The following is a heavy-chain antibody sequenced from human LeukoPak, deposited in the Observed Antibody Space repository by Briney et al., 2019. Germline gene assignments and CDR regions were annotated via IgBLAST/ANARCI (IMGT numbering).Heavy chain of an antibody. V-gene: IGHV3-48*04. D-gene: IGHD2-2*01. Sequence: TGGSLRLSCAASGLTFSKYSMTWVRQAPGKGLEWVSFIDTSSTTMYYTDSVKGRFTISRDNAKNSLYLQMNSLRAEDTAVYYCANHLACGSTSCPPFDYWGQGTLVTVSS. CDR3: ANHLACGSTSCPPFDY. J-gene: IGHJ4*02. CDR1: GLTFSKYS. CDR2: IDTSSTTM.